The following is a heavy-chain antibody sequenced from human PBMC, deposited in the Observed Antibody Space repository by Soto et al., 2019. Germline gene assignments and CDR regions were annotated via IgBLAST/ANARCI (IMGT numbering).Heavy chain of an antibody. V-gene: IGHV1-18*04. Sequence: ASVKVSCKASGYTFTSYGISWVRQAPGQGLKWMGWISAYNGNTNYAQKLQGGVTMTTDTSTSTAYMELRSLRSDDTAVYYCARARPYSSGWYSNYFDYWGQGTLVTVSS. CDR1: GYTFTSYG. CDR2: ISAYNGNT. D-gene: IGHD6-13*01. CDR3: ARARPYSSGWYSNYFDY. J-gene: IGHJ4*02.